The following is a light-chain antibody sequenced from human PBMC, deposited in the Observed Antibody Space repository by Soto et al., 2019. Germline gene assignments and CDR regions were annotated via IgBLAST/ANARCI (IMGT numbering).Light chain of an antibody. CDR1: SSDVGGYNY. V-gene: IGLV2-14*01. Sequence: QSALTQPASVSGSPGQSITISCTETSSDVGGYNYVSWYQQHPAKAPKLMIYDVSNRPSGVSNRFSGSKSGNTASLTISGLQAEDEADYYCSSYTSSSTLVFGGGTKLTVL. CDR3: SSYTSSSTLV. J-gene: IGLJ2*01. CDR2: DVS.